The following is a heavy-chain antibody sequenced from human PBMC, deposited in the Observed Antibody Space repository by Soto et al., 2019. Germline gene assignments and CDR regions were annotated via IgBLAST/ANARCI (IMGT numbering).Heavy chain of an antibody. V-gene: IGHV4-30-4*01. CDR2: IYYSGST. D-gene: IGHD1-26*01. Sequence: QVQLQESGPGLVKPSQTLSLTCTVSGGSISSGDYYWSWIRQPPGKGLEWIGYIYYSGSTYYNPSLKSRVTVSVDTSKSQFSLKLSSVTAADTAVYYCARESWLGIGAFDIWGQGTMVTVSS. CDR3: ARESWLGIGAFDI. J-gene: IGHJ3*02. CDR1: GGSISSGDYY.